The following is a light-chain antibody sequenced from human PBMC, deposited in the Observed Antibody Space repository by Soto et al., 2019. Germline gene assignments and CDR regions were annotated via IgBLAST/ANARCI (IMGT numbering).Light chain of an antibody. J-gene: IGKJ1*01. CDR2: AAS. CDR1: QSISSY. V-gene: IGKV1-39*01. CDR3: QQSYSTPPWT. Sequence: DIQMTQSPSSLSASVGDRVTITCRASQSISSYLNWYQQKPGKAPKLLIYAASSLQSGVPSRFSGSGSGTDVTLTISSLQPEDFATYYWQQSYSTPPWTFGQGTKVAIK.